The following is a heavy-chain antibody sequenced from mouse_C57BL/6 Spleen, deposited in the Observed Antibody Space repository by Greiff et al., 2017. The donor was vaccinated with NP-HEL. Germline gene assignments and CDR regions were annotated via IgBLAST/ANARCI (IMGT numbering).Heavy chain of an antibody. Sequence: EVMLVESGGGLVQPGGSLSLSCAASGFTFTDYYMSWVRQPPGKALEWLGFIRNKANGYTTEYSASVKGRFTISRDNSQSILYLQMNALRAEDSATYYCARYRGEYSNYAWFAYWGQGTLVTVSA. CDR2: IRNKANGYTT. CDR1: GFTFTDYY. J-gene: IGHJ3*01. D-gene: IGHD2-5*01. V-gene: IGHV7-3*01. CDR3: ARYRGEYSNYAWFAY.